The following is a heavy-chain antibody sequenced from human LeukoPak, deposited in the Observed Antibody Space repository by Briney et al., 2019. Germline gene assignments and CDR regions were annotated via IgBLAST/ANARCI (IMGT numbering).Heavy chain of an antibody. CDR3: ARGPFKTYFYDNGGYFYSAEYFQH. CDR1: GGTFNSYA. Sequence: SVKVSCKAAGGTFNSYAFTWVRQAPGQGLEWMGGIIPNFGTTNYAQKFQGRVTITADGSTTTAYMELSRLRSEDTAVYYCARGPFKTYFYDNGGYFYSAEYFQHWGQGTLVTVSS. V-gene: IGHV1-69*13. CDR2: IIPNFGTT. D-gene: IGHD3-22*01. J-gene: IGHJ1*01.